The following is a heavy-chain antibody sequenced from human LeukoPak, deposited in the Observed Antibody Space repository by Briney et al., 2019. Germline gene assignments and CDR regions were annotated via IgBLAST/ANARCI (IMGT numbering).Heavy chain of an antibody. J-gene: IGHJ6*02. V-gene: IGHV3-30*03. CDR1: GFTFSSYG. D-gene: IGHD5-12*01. CDR2: ISHDGSNK. CDR3: AREARNYYGIDV. Sequence: PGGSLRLSCAASGFTFSSYGMHWVRQAPGKGLEWVAVISHDGSNKYYADSVKGRFTISRDNSKNTLYLQMNSLRAEDTAVYYCAREARNYYGIDVWGQGTMVTVSS.